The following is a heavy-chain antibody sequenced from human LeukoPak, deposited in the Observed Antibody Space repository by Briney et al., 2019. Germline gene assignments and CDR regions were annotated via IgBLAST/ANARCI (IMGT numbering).Heavy chain of an antibody. CDR2: IYVTGSS. J-gene: IGHJ4*02. D-gene: IGHD3-10*01. CDR3: ARLGNSGSYFDY. Sequence: SQTLSLTCTVSGVSTSSYDYYWSWIRQPPGKGVEWIGYIYVTGSSKYNPSLKSRVTISLDTSKNQYSLYLSSVTAADTAVYFCARLGNSGSYFDYWGQGALVAVSS. V-gene: IGHV4-30-4*01. CDR1: GVSTSSYDYY.